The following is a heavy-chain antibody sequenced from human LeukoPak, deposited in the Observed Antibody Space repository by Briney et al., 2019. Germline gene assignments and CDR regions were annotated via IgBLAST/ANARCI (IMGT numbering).Heavy chain of an antibody. D-gene: IGHD1-26*01. CDR3: AGGYSGSYYPYYYYGMDV. CDR2: IKQDGSEK. V-gene: IGHV3-7*01. Sequence: GGSLRLSCAASGFTFSSYWMSWVRQAPGKGLEWVAHIKQDGSEKYYVDSVKGRFTISRDNAKNSLYLQMNSLRAEDTAVYYCAGGYSGSYYPYYYYGMDVWGQGTTVTVSS. CDR1: GFTFSSYW. J-gene: IGHJ6*02.